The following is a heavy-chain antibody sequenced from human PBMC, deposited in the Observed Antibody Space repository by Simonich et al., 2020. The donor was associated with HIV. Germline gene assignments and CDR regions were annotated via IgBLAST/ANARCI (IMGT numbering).Heavy chain of an antibody. CDR1: GGSFSGYY. CDR3: ATAYCGGDCSGWTDY. Sequence: QVQLQQWGAGLLKPSETLSLTCAVYGGSFSGYYWSWIRQPPGKGLGWIGEIIHRGRTNSNPSLKRRVTITVDTSKNQFSLKLSSVTAADTAVYYCATAYCGGDCSGWTDYWGQGTLVTVSS. J-gene: IGHJ4*02. V-gene: IGHV4-34*12. D-gene: IGHD2-21*02. CDR2: IIHRGRT.